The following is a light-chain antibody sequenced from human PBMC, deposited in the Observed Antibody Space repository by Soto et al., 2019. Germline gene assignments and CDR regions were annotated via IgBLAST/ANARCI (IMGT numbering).Light chain of an antibody. Sequence: DIQMTQSPSALSASVGDRVTITCRASQSITNYLNWYQHKPGQAPNLLIYAASTLQAGVPSRFRGSGSGTDFTLTISSLQPEDFATYYCLHTFSFPRTFGQGTKVDIK. J-gene: IGKJ1*01. CDR3: LHTFSFPRT. V-gene: IGKV1-39*01. CDR2: AAS. CDR1: QSITNY.